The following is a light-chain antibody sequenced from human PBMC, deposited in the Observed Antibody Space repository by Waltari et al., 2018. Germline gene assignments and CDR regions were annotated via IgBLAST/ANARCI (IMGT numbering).Light chain of an antibody. CDR3: QAWDSSTVV. CDR1: NLGNRY. Sequence: SYEVTQPPSVSVSPGETASITCSGDNLGNRYTCWYQQKPGQSPVLVIYQDSKRPSGIPERFSGSNSGNTATLTISGTQAMDEADYFCQAWDSSTVVFGGGTRLTVL. CDR2: QDS. J-gene: IGLJ2*01. V-gene: IGLV3-1*01.